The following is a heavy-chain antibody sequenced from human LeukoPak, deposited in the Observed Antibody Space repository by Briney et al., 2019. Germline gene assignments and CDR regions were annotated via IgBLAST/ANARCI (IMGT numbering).Heavy chain of an antibody. V-gene: IGHV3-21*01. Sequence: GGSLRLSCAASGFTFSSYSMNWVRQAPGKGLEWVSSISSSSSYIYYADSVKGRFTISRDNAKNSLYLQMNSLRAEDTAVYYCARSSSSRVYWFDPWGQGTLVTVSS. D-gene: IGHD6-13*01. CDR3: ARSSSSRVYWFDP. CDR2: ISSSSSYI. J-gene: IGHJ5*02. CDR1: GFTFSSYS.